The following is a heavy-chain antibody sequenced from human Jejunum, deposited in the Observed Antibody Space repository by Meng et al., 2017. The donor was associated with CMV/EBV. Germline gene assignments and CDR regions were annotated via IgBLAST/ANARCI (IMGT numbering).Heavy chain of an antibody. CDR1: GSISSSNW. J-gene: IGHJ4*02. D-gene: IGHD2-2*01. CDR3: ARGNLGYCSSTSCLPDY. V-gene: IGHV4-4*02. CDR2: VYHSGST. Sequence: GSISSSNWWSWVRQPTGKGLEWIGEVYHSGSTNYNPSLKSRVTISVDKSKNQFSLKLSSVTAADTAVYYCARGNLGYCSSTSCLPDYWGQGTLVTVSS.